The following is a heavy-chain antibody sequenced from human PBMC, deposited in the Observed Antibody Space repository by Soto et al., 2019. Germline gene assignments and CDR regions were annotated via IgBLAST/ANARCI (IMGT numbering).Heavy chain of an antibody. CDR1: GFTFSSYA. Sequence: EVQLLESGGGLVQPRGSLRLSCAASGFTFSSYAMSWVRQAPGKGLEWVSGISGSGGSTYYADSVKGRFTISRDNSKNTLYLQMHSLRAEETAVYYCARALRAYSGYPDYWGQGTLVTVSS. V-gene: IGHV3-23*01. J-gene: IGHJ4*02. D-gene: IGHD5-12*01. CDR2: ISGSGGST. CDR3: ARALRAYSGYPDY.